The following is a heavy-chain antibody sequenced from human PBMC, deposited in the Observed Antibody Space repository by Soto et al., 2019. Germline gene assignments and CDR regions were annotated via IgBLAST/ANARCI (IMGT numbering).Heavy chain of an antibody. CDR1: GFTVSSNY. CDR3: ARSGGGHDYSNYSHYYYYYYMDV. J-gene: IGHJ6*03. V-gene: IGHV3-66*01. CDR2: IYSGGST. D-gene: IGHD4-4*01. Sequence: EVQLVESGGGLVQPGGSLRLSCAASGFTVSSNYMSWVRQAPGKGLEWVSVIYSGGSTYYADSVKGRFTISRDNSKNTLYLQMNSLRAEDTAVYYCARSGGGHDYSNYSHYYYYYYMDVWGKGTTVTVSS.